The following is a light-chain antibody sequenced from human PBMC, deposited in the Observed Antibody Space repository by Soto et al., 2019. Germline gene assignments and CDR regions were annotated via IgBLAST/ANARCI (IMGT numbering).Light chain of an antibody. V-gene: IGKV4-1*01. CDR2: WAS. J-gene: IGKJ2*01. CDR1: QSVLYSSNNNNY. CDR3: QQYYTTPYT. Sequence: DIVMTQSPDSLAVSLGERATINCKSSQSVLYSSNNNNYLAWYQQKPGQPPKLLIYWASTRESGVPDRFSGSGSETDFTLTISSLQAEDCAVYYFQQYYTTPYTFGQGTKLEIK.